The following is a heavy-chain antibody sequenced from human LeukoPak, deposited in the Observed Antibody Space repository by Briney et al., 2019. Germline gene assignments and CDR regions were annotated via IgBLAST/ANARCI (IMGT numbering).Heavy chain of an antibody. CDR2: IYYSGGP. J-gene: IGHJ5*02. V-gene: IGHV4-59*01. CDR1: GGSLSSYY. D-gene: IGHD2-15*01. Sequence: PSETLSLTCTVSGGSLSSYYWSWIRQPPGKGLEWIGYIYYSGGPNYNRSLKSRVTISVDTSKNQFSLKLSSVTAADTAVYYCARVKGVVAVNWFDRWGQGTLVTVSS. CDR3: ARVKGVVAVNWFDR.